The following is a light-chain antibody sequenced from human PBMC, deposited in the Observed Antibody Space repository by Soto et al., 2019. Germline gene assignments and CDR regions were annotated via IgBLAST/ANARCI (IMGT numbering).Light chain of an antibody. J-gene: IGLJ2*01. CDR2: EVS. V-gene: IGLV2-8*01. CDR1: SSDVGGYNY. CDR3: SSYAGSNNLV. Sequence: QSALTQPPSASGSPGQSVTISCTGTSSDVGGYNYVSWYQQHPGKAPKLMIYEVSKRPSAVPDRFSGSKSGNTASLTVSGLQAEDEADYYCSSYAGSNNLVFGGGTKGTVL.